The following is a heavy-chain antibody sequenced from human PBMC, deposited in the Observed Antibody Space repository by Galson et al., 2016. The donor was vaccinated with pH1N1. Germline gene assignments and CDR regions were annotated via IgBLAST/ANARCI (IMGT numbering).Heavy chain of an antibody. V-gene: IGHV3-53*05. D-gene: IGHD3-3*01. Sequence: SLRLSCAASGFTVSSNYMSWVRQAPGKGLEWVSIVYSGGNTYYADSVTGRFTISRDNSNNTLYLQMNSLRAEDTAVYYCARVWSYDFWSGVGDFYFDYWGQGILVTVSS. CDR1: GFTVSSNY. CDR2: VYSGGNT. CDR3: ARVWSYDFWSGVGDFYFDY. J-gene: IGHJ4*02.